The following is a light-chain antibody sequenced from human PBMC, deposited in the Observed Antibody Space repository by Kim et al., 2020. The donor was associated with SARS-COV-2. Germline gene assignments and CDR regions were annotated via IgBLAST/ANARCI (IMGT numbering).Light chain of an antibody. Sequence: DIQMTQSPSSLSTSVGDRVTITCRARQSISNYLNWYQQKPAKAPKLLIYAASSLQSGVPSRFSGSGSGTDYTLTISSLQPEDVATYYCRQSYSTPFTFGGGTEVDIK. CDR1: QSISNY. V-gene: IGKV1-39*01. J-gene: IGKJ4*01. CDR3: RQSYSTPFT. CDR2: AAS.